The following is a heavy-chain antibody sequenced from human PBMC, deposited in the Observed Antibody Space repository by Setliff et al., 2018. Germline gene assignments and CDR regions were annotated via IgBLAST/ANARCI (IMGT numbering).Heavy chain of an antibody. CDR2: IYTSGST. CDR1: GGSISSGSYY. V-gene: IGHV4-61*02. Sequence: ASETLSLTCTVSGGSISSGSYYWSWIRQPAGKGLEWIGRIYTSGSTNYNPSLKSRVTISVDTSKNQFSLKLSSVTAADTAVYYCARSFSRREKFLLDYWGQGALVTVSS. CDR3: ARSFSRREKFLLDY. J-gene: IGHJ4*02.